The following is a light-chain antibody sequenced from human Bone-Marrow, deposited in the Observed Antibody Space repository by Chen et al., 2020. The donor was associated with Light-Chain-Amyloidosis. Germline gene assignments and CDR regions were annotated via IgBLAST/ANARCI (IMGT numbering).Light chain of an antibody. J-gene: IGKJ3*01. CDR2: GAS. CDR3: QQFHDLPFT. CDR1: QDIKND. Sequence: DIQMTQSPSSLSASVGDRVTIPCQASQDIKNDLNWYQQKPGKAPKLLIFGASNLETGFPSRFSGSGSGTDFTFTISNLQPEDIATYFCQQFHDLPFTFGPGTKVDIK. V-gene: IGKV1-33*01.